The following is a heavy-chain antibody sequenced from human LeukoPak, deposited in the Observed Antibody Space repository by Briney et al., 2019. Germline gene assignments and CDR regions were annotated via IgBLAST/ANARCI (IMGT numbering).Heavy chain of an antibody. V-gene: IGHV1-46*01. J-gene: IGHJ4*02. Sequence: ASVKVSCKASGYTFTSYYIVWVRQARGQGLEWMGRIDPSGGSTSYAQKFQGRVTMTRGTSTSTVYMELSSLISEDTAVYYCARHSGSGFDYWGQGTLVTVSS. CDR2: IDPSGGST. CDR1: GYTFTSYY. CDR3: ARHSGSGFDY. D-gene: IGHD2-15*01.